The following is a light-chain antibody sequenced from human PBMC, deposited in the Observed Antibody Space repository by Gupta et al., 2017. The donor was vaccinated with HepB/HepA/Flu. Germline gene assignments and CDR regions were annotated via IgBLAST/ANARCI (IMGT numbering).Light chain of an antibody. CDR3: GSWDVSMRAAL. V-gene: IGLV1-51*01. CDR1: SSNIGSEY. J-gene: IGLJ3*02. CDR2: ANN. Sequence: QSVLTQPPSVSAAPGQKVTISCSGSSSNIGSEYVSWYQRLPGTAPRLLIDANNKRPSGSPDRFSGSKSGKSGTLDITGLQTGDEADYYCGSWDVSMRAALFGGGTKLTVL.